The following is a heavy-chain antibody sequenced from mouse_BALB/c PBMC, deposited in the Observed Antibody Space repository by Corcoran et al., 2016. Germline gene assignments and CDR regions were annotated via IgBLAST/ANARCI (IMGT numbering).Heavy chain of an antibody. CDR3: AREPYAMDY. CDR2: INTYTGEP. J-gene: IGHJ4*01. CDR1: GYTFTNYG. V-gene: IGHV9-3-1*01. Sequence: QIQLVQSGPELKKPGETVKISCKASGYTFTNYGMNWVKQAPGKGLNWMVWINTYTGEPTYANYFKVRFALSLEISASTAYLQMNNLKNEDTATYFCAREPYAMDYWGQGTSVTVSS.